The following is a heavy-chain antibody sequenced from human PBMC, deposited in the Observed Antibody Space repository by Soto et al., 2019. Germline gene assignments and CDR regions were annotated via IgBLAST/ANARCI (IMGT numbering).Heavy chain of an antibody. CDR3: ATLTGKPYYYYGMDV. CDR2: INHSGST. V-gene: IGHV4-34*01. CDR1: GVSFICYY. D-gene: IGHD1-20*01. Sequence: SEXQCLTCAGYGVSFICYYCSWIRQPPGKGLEWIGEINHSGSTNYNPSLKSRVTISVDTSKNQFSLKLSSVTAADTAVYYCATLTGKPYYYYGMDVWGQGTTVTVSS. J-gene: IGHJ6*02.